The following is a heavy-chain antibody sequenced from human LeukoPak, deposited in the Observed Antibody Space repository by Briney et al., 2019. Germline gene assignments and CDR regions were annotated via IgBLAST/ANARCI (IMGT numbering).Heavy chain of an antibody. J-gene: IGHJ4*02. CDR3: ARGRGRTFDY. CDR1: GYTFTSYG. Sequence: ASVKVSCKASGYTFTSYGISWVRQATGQGLEWMGWMNPHSGNTGYAQKFQGRVTITRNTSISTAYMELSSLRSEDTAVYYCARGRGRTFDYWGQGTLVTVSS. V-gene: IGHV1-8*03. CDR2: MNPHSGNT. D-gene: IGHD6-25*01.